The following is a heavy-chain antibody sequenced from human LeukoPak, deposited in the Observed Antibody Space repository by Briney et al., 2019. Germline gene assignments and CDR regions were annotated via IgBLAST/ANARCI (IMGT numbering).Heavy chain of an antibody. J-gene: IGHJ6*02. Sequence: PGGSLRLSCADSGFTFSSYSMNWVRQAPGKGLEWVTSISSSNSYIYYADSVKGRFTISRDNSKNTLYLQMNSLRAEDTAVYYCARVRCSSTSCHRYQYYYYGMDVWGQGTTVTVSS. V-gene: IGHV3-21*01. CDR2: ISSSNSYI. CDR1: GFTFSSYS. CDR3: ARVRCSSTSCHRYQYYYYGMDV. D-gene: IGHD2-2*01.